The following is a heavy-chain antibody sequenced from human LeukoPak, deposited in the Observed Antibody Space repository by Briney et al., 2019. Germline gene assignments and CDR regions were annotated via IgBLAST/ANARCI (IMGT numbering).Heavy chain of an antibody. CDR3: AKGVVPAALYGNYFDY. V-gene: IGHV3-23*01. CDR1: GFTFSSYA. CDR2: ISGSGGST. J-gene: IGHJ4*02. Sequence: PGGSLRLSCAASGFTFSSYAMSWVRKAPGKGLEWVSAISGSGGSTYYADSVKGRFTISRDNSKNTLYLQMNSLRAEDTAVYYCAKGVVPAALYGNYFDYWGQGTLVTVSS. D-gene: IGHD2-2*01.